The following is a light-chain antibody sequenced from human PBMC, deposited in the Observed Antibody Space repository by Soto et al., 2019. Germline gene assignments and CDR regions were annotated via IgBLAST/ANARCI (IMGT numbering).Light chain of an antibody. CDR3: QQYCSSPYT. CDR1: QSVSSSY. J-gene: IGKJ2*01. V-gene: IGKV3D-20*01. Sequence: EIVLTQSPATLSLSPGERATLSCGASQSVSSSYLAWYQQKPGLAPRLLMYDASSRATGIPDRFSGSGSGTDFTLTISRLEPEDLAVYYCQQYCSSPYTFGQGTKLEIK. CDR2: DAS.